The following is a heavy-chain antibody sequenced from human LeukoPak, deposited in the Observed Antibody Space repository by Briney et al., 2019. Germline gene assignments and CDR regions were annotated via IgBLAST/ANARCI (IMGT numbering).Heavy chain of an antibody. Sequence: GGSLRLSCAASGFTFTNYAMTWVRQAPGKGLEWVSTISGSGGRTYYADSVKGRFTISRDNSKNTLNLQMNSLRAEDTAEYYCARDRTYCSSTNCYGTYYFDYWGQGTLVTVSS. V-gene: IGHV3-23*01. D-gene: IGHD2-2*01. CDR3: ARDRTYCSSTNCYGTYYFDY. CDR2: ISGSGGRT. CDR1: GFTFTNYA. J-gene: IGHJ4*02.